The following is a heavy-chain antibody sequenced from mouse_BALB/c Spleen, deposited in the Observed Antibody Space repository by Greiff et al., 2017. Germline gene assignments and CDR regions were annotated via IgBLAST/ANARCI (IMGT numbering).Heavy chain of an antibody. CDR2: IDTSDSYT. CDR3: ARRGAAMDY. V-gene: IGHV1-69*01. Sequence: VQLQQSGAELVMPGASVKMSCKASGYTFTDYWMHWVKQRPGQGLEWIGAIDTSDSYTSYNQKFKGKATLTVDESSSTAYMQLSSLTSEDSAVYYCARRGAAMDYWGQGTSVTVSS. J-gene: IGHJ4*01. CDR1: GYTFTDYW.